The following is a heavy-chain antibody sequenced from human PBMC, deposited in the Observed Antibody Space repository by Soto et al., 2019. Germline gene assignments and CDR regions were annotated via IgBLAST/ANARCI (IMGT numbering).Heavy chain of an antibody. Sequence: QVQLVQSGAEVTKPGASVRLSCKASGYDFIRHHIHWVRQAPGQGLEWLGFINPFDGSATHAQKLQGRVTMTRDKSTSTVYLELSSLRPEDAAVYYCATIFRYGDPEYWGQGVLVTVSS. CDR1: GYDFIRHH. V-gene: IGHV1-46*04. D-gene: IGHD2-21*02. J-gene: IGHJ4*02. CDR3: ATIFRYGDPEY. CDR2: INPFDGSA.